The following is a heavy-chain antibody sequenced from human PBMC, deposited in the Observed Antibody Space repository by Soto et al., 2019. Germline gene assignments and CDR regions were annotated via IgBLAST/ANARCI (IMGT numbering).Heavy chain of an antibody. D-gene: IGHD2-15*01. CDR2: IYYSGST. CDR1: GGSISSSSYY. Sequence: QLQLQESGPGLVKPSETLSLTCTVSGGSISSSSYYWGWIRQPPGKGLEWIGSIYYSGSTYYNPSLKSRVTMSVDTSKNQFSLKLSSVTAADTAVYYCASRLVAAPFDYWGQGTLVTVSS. J-gene: IGHJ4*02. V-gene: IGHV4-39*01. CDR3: ASRLVAAPFDY.